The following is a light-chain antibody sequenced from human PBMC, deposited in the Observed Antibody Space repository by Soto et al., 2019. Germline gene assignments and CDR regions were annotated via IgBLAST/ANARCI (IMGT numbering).Light chain of an antibody. V-gene: IGLV2-14*01. CDR2: EVS. CDR1: SSDVGGYWY. Sequence: QSALTQPASVSGSPGQSITISCTGTSSDVGGYWYVSWYQQHPGKAPKLIIYEVSYRPSGVSNRFSGSKSDNTASLTISGLQAADEADYYCSPYTDESTCVFGTGTKVTVL. CDR3: SPYTDESTCV. J-gene: IGLJ1*01.